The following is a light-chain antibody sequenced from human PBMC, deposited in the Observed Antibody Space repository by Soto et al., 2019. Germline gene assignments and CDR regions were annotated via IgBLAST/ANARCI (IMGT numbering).Light chain of an antibody. CDR2: AAS. Sequence: AIQMTQSPSSLSASVGDRVTITCRASQGIRNDLGWYQQKPGKAPKLLIFAASSLQSGVPSRFSSSGSGTDFTLTISSLQPEDFATYYCLQDYNYPYTFGQGTKLEIK. CDR1: QGIRND. J-gene: IGKJ2*01. V-gene: IGKV1-6*01. CDR3: LQDYNYPYT.